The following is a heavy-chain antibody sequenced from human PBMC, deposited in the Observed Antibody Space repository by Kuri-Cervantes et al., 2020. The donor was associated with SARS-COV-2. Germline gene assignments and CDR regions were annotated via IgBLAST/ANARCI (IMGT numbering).Heavy chain of an antibody. J-gene: IGHJ4*02. CDR2: ISSSSSTT. Sequence: ETLSLTCAASGFTFSSYSMNWVRQAPGKGLEWVSYISSSSSTTYYADSVKGRFTISRDNAKNSLYLQMNSLRAEDTAVYYCARADFWSGYYSDYWGQGTLVTVSS. CDR3: ARADFWSGYYSDY. V-gene: IGHV3-48*04. D-gene: IGHD3-3*01. CDR1: GFTFSSYS.